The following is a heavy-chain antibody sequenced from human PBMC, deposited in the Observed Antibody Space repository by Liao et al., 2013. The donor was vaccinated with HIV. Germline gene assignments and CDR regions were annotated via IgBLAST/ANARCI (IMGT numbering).Heavy chain of an antibody. CDR1: GDSISSYY. CDR3: ARVGYGARSS. Sequence: QVQLQESGAGLVKPSESLSLTCTVSGDSISSYYWSWIRQSAEKGLEWLGRIHGSGSINYNPSLKSRLVMSVDTSKRQISLQMSSVTVADTAVYYCARVGYGARSSWGQGIVVIVSS. D-gene: IGHD4/OR15-4a*01. CDR2: IHGSGSI. J-gene: IGHJ5*02. V-gene: IGHV4-4*07.